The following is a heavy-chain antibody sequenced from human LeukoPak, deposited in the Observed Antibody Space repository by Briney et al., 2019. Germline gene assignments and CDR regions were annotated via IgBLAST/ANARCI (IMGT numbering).Heavy chain of an antibody. Sequence: GGSLRLSCAASGFTFSSYAMHWVRQAPGKGLEWVAVISYDGSNKYYADSVKGRFTISRDNSKNTLYLQMNSLRAEDTAVYYCARASGVGYDSSGYLDYWGQRTLVTVSS. V-gene: IGHV3-30-3*01. CDR3: ARASGVGYDSSGYLDY. CDR2: ISYDGSNK. CDR1: GFTFSSYA. D-gene: IGHD3-22*01. J-gene: IGHJ4*02.